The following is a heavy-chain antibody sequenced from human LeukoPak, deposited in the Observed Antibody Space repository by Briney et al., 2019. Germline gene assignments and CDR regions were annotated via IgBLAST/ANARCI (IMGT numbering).Heavy chain of an antibody. CDR2: ISGSGGST. V-gene: IGHV3-23*01. CDR3: AKGPPRLAVADTFDY. J-gene: IGHJ4*02. D-gene: IGHD6-19*01. CDR1: GSTFSSYA. Sequence: GGSLRLSCAAAGSTFSSYAMSWVRQAPGKGLEWVSAISGSGGSTYYADSVKGRGTISRDNSKNALYLQMNSLRAEDPAVYYCAKGPPRLAVADTFDYWGQGTLVTVSS.